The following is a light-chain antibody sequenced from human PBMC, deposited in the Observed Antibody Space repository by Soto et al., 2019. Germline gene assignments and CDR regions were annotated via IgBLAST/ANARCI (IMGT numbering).Light chain of an antibody. V-gene: IGKV3-20*01. CDR2: GAS. CDR1: QSVSSSY. CDR3: LQYGSSPYT. Sequence: ELVLTQSPGTLSLSPGERATLSCRASQSVSSSYLAWYQQKPGQAPRPLIYGASSRATGIPDRFSGSGSGTDVTLTISRLEPEDFAVYYCLQYGSSPYTFGHGTNLEIK. J-gene: IGKJ2*01.